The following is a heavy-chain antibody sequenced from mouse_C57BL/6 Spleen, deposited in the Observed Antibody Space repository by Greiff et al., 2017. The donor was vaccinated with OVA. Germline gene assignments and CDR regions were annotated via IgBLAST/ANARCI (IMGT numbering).Heavy chain of an antibody. Sequence: EVQLQQSGPELVKPGASVKISCKASGYTFTDYYMNWVKQSHGKSLEWIGDINPNNGGTSYNQKFKGKATLTVDKSTSTAYMELRSLTSEDSAVYYCARDYSTGYWYFDVWGTGTTVTVSS. CDR2: INPNNGGT. D-gene: IGHD2-5*01. CDR1: GYTFTDYY. CDR3: ARDYSTGYWYFDV. V-gene: IGHV1-26*01. J-gene: IGHJ1*03.